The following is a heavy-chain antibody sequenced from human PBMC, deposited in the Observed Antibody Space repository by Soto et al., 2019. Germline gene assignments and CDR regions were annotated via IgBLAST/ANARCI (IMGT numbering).Heavy chain of an antibody. Sequence: SETLSLTCDVSGGSISSSSWWTWVRQSPGKGLEWIGEIYHAGSPNYNPSFQSRVTILADKSKNHFSLRLTSVTAADTAIYYCARGLSFRDDFDVWGQGTTVTVSS. V-gene: IGHV4-4*02. J-gene: IGHJ3*01. CDR2: IYHAGSP. CDR1: GGSISSSSW. D-gene: IGHD3-16*02. CDR3: ARGLSFRDDFDV.